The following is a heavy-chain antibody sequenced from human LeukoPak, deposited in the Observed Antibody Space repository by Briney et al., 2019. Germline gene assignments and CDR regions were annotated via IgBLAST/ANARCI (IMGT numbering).Heavy chain of an antibody. J-gene: IGHJ4*02. Sequence: GGSLRLSCAASGFTFSGYAMSWVRQAPGKGLEWVSAISGSGGSTYYADSVKGRFTISRDNSKNTLFLQVNSLRAEDTAVYYCAKNKEINLFDRPLDYWGQGTLVTVSS. CDR3: AKNKEINLFDRPLDY. CDR1: GFTFSGYA. D-gene: IGHD1-14*01. V-gene: IGHV3-23*01. CDR2: ISGSGGST.